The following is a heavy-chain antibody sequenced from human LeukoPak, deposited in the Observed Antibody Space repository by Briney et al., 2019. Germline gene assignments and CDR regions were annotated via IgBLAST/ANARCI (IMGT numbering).Heavy chain of an antibody. J-gene: IGHJ6*03. CDR1: GYSLTSHG. Sequence: VSVKVSCKASGYSLTSHGISWVRQAPGQGLEWMGWITAHNGNTNYAQKLQGRVTMTTDTSTSTAYMELSRLRSDDTAVYYCATMPGDYDILTGLGYYMDVWGKGTTVTISS. D-gene: IGHD3-9*01. CDR2: ITAHNGNT. V-gene: IGHV1-18*01. CDR3: ATMPGDYDILTGLGYYMDV.